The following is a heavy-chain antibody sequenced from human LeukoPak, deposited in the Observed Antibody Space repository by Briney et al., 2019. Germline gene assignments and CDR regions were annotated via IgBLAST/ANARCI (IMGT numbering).Heavy chain of an antibody. CDR1: GYTFTSYG. D-gene: IGHD6-13*01. Sequence: ASVKVSCKASGYTFTSYGISWVRQAPGQGLEWMGWISAYNGNTNYAQKLQGRVTMTTDTSTSTAYMELRSLRSDDTAVYYCARGISSSWPDGPNNWFDPWGQGTLVTVSS. CDR2: ISAYNGNT. CDR3: ARGISSSWPDGPNNWFDP. V-gene: IGHV1-18*01. J-gene: IGHJ5*02.